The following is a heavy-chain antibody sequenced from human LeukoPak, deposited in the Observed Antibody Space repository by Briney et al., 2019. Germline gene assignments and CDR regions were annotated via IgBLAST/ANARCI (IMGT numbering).Heavy chain of an antibody. J-gene: IGHJ3*02. D-gene: IGHD3-22*01. V-gene: IGHV1-18*01. Sequence: ASVKVSCKASGYTFTSYGISWVRQAPGQGLEWMGWISAYNGNTNYAQKLQGRVTMTTDTSTSTAYMELRSLRSDDTAVYYCAKGLDDSRDQKWEPEVFDIWGQGTMVTVSS. CDR3: AKGLDDSRDQKWEPEVFDI. CDR2: ISAYNGNT. CDR1: GYTFTSYG.